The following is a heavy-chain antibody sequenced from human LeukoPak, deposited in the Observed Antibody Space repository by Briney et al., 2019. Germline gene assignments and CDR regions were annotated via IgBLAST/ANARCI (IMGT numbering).Heavy chain of an antibody. CDR1: GFTFSSSV. Sequence: GGSLRLSCAASGFTFSSSVMSWVRQAPGKGLEWVSTIGSVGGTYYADSVKGRFTISRDKSKNTLYLQVNNLRAEDTAVYCCSKRPSTGLHFFDCWGQGTLVTVSS. V-gene: IGHV3-23*01. CDR3: SKRPSTGLHFFDC. CDR2: IGSVGGT. D-gene: IGHD1-1*01. J-gene: IGHJ4*02.